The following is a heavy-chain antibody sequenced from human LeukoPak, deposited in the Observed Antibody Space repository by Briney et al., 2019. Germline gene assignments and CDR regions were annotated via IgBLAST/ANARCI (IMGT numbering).Heavy chain of an antibody. V-gene: IGHV6-1*01. Sequence: SQSVSLTCAISGVSVSSNTAAWNWIRQSPSRGLEWLGRAYYRTKWYNDYAVSVKSRITINPDTSKNQFSLQLNSVTPEDTAVYYCARVLDVGPKYFDYWGQGTLVTVSS. CDR2: AYYRTKWYN. D-gene: IGHD1-26*01. CDR3: ARVLDVGPKYFDY. CDR1: GVSVSSNTAA. J-gene: IGHJ4*02.